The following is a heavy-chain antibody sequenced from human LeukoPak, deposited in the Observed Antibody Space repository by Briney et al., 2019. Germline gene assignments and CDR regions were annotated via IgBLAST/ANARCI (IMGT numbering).Heavy chain of an antibody. CDR3: AREGGTNFDY. Sequence: AGGSLRLSCAASGFTFSSYAMHWVRQAPGKGLEWVAVISYDGSNKYYADSVKGRFTISRDNSKNTLYLQMNSLRAEDTAVYYCAREGGTNFDYWGREPWSPSPQ. V-gene: IGHV3-30*04. J-gene: IGHJ4*02. D-gene: IGHD1-26*01. CDR2: ISYDGSNK. CDR1: GFTFSSYA.